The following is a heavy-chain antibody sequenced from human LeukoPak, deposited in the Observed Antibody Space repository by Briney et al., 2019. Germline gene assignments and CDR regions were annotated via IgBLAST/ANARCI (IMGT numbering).Heavy chain of an antibody. J-gene: IGHJ2*01. CDR1: GFTFSNYW. Sequence: GGSLRLSCAASGFTFSNYWMTWVRQAPGKGLEWLANIKQDGSDKYYVDSMKGRFTISRDNAKSSLYLQMNGLRDEDTAVYYCARQGQWLVHWYFDLWGRGTLVTVSS. V-gene: IGHV3-7*01. D-gene: IGHD6-19*01. CDR2: IKQDGSDK. CDR3: ARQGQWLVHWYFDL.